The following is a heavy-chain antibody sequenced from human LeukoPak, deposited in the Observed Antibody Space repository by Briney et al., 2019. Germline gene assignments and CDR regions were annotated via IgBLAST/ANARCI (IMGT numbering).Heavy chain of an antibody. CDR2: ISWNSGSI. CDR1: GFTFDDYA. J-gene: IGHJ4*02. Sequence: PGGSLRLSCAASGFTFDDYAMHWVRQAPGKGLEWVSGISWNSGSIGYADSVKGRFTISRDNAKNSQYLQMNSLRAEDTALYYCAKDMGGYETYYFDYWGQGTLVTVSS. V-gene: IGHV3-9*01. D-gene: IGHD3-16*01. CDR3: AKDMGGYETYYFDY.